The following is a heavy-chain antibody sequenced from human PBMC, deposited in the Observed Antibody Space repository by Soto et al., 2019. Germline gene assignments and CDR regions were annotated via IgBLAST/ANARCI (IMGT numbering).Heavy chain of an antibody. CDR2: MNPNSGNT. J-gene: IGHJ6*02. CDR1: GYTFTSHD. CDR3: ARVSNIAPVLRFLEWFKRGGYYYGMDV. Sequence: ASVKVSCKASGYTFTSHDINWVRQATGQGLEWMGWMNPNSGNTGYAQKFQGRVTMTRNTSISTAYMELSSLRSEDTAVYYCARVSNIAPVLRFLEWFKRGGYYYGMDVWGQGTTVTVSS. D-gene: IGHD3-3*01. V-gene: IGHV1-8*01.